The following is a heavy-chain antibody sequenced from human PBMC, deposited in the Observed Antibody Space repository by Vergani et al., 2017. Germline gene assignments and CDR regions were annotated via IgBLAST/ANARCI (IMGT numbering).Heavy chain of an antibody. CDR2: IYSGGSK. D-gene: IGHD6-19*01. J-gene: IGHJ3*02. CDR1: GFTVSSNY. V-gene: IGHV3-66*01. Sequence: EVQLVESGGGLVQPGGSLRLSCAASGFTVSSNYMSWVRQGPGKGLGWVSVIYSGGSKYYADSVKGRFTISRDNSKKTLYLQMNSLRAEDTAVYYCATARYSSGWDTDAFDIWGQGTMVTVSS. CDR3: ATARYSSGWDTDAFDI.